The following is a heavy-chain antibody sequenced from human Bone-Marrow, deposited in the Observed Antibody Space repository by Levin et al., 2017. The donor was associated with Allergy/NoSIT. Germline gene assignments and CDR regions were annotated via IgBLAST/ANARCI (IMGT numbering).Heavy chain of an antibody. J-gene: IGHJ4*02. V-gene: IGHV3-23*01. CDR1: GFTFSVYA. Sequence: GGSLRLSCAASGFTFSVYAMSWVRQAPGTGLEWVSAISDSGSATYYIDSVQDRFTISRDNSKNTLYLEMDSLRAEDTAVYYCAKEHSSFFDYWGQGTLVTVSS. CDR3: AKEHSSFFDY. D-gene: IGHD6-13*01. CDR2: ISDSGSAT.